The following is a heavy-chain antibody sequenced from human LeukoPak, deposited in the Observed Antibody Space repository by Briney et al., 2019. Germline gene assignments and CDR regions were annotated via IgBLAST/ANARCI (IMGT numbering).Heavy chain of an antibody. D-gene: IGHD3-22*01. CDR3: ARDPPNDSSGYSPRGMDV. Sequence: ASAKVSCKASGGTFISYAISWVRQAPGQGLEWMGGIIPIFGTANYAQKFQGRVTITADVSTSTAYMELSSLRSEDTAVYYCARDPPNDSSGYSPRGMDVWGQGTTVTVSS. CDR2: IIPIFGTA. V-gene: IGHV1-69*13. J-gene: IGHJ6*02. CDR1: GGTFISYA.